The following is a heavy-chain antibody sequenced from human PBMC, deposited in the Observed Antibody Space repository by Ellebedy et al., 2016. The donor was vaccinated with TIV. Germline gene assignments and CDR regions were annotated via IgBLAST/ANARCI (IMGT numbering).Heavy chain of an antibody. J-gene: IGHJ2*01. CDR2: IYPGDSNT. CDR3: ARAITVDYWYINL. D-gene: IGHD3-10*01. Sequence: GESLKISCKGSGYSFASYWIGWVRQMPGKGLEWMGGIYPGDSNTGYSPSFQGQVTISADQSITTAYLQWSSLKASDTAMYYCARAITVDYWYINLWGRGTLVTVSS. CDR1: GYSFASYW. V-gene: IGHV5-51*01.